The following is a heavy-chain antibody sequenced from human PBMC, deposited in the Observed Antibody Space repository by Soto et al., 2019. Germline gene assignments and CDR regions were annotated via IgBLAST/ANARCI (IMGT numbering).Heavy chain of an antibody. Sequence: EVQLVESGGGLVKPGGSLRLSCAASGFTFSSYSMNWVRQAPGKGLEWVSSISSSSSYIYYADPVKGRFTISRDNAKNSLYLQMNSLRAEDTAVYYCAREEEQQPFDYWGQGTLVTVSS. J-gene: IGHJ4*02. CDR2: ISSSSSYI. D-gene: IGHD6-13*01. CDR1: GFTFSSYS. V-gene: IGHV3-21*01. CDR3: AREEEQQPFDY.